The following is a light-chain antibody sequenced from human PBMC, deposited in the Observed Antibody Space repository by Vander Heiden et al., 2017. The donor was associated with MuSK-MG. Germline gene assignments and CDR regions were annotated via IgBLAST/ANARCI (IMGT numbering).Light chain of an antibody. CDR1: SSDVGSYDL. CDR3: CSYAGSITFYV. Sequence: QSALTQPASVSGSPGQSITLPCTGTSSDVGSYDLVSWYQQHPGKAPKLMIYEGSKRPSGVSDRFSGSKSGNTASLTISGLQAEDEADYYCCSYAGSITFYVFGTGTKVTVL. J-gene: IGLJ1*01. CDR2: EGS. V-gene: IGLV2-23*03.